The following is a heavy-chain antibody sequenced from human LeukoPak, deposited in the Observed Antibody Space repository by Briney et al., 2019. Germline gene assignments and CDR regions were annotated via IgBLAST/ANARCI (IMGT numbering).Heavy chain of an antibody. CDR2: IYYSGTT. V-gene: IGHV4-30-4*07. CDR3: ARGHWEQDTSTYAY. J-gene: IGHJ4*02. CDR1: GTSITYGGYT. D-gene: IGHD1-26*01. Sequence: SETLSLTCAVSGTSITYGGYTWNWIRQPPGKGLEWIGYIYYSGTTFYNPSLKSRVTMSLESAKNQLSLKLRSVTAADTAVYYCARGHWEQDTSTYAYWGQGSLVTVSS.